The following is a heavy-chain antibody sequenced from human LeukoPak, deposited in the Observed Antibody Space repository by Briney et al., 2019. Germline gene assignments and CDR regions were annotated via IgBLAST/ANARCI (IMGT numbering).Heavy chain of an antibody. V-gene: IGHV3-30*01. J-gene: IGHJ4*02. D-gene: IGHD3-22*01. CDR3: ERDYYDSSGYYYVY. Sequence: GGSLRLSCAASGFTFSSYAMHWVRQAPGKGLEWVAVISYDGSNKYYADSVKGRFTISRDNSKNTLYLQMNSLRAEDTAVYYCERDYYDSSGYYYVYWGQGTLVTVSS. CDR1: GFTFSSYA. CDR2: ISYDGSNK.